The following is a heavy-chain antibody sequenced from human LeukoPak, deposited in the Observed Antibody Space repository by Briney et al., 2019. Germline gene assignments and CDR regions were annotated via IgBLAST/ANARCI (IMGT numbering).Heavy chain of an antibody. V-gene: IGHV4-61*01. CDR3: ARDRPTYSSAYFDY. CDR2: SGNS. Sequence: SETLSLTCTVSGDSISSGSYYWSWVRQPPGKGLEWIVNSGNSNYNPSLESRITISVDTSKNQFSLSLTSVTAADTAVYYCARDRPTYSSAYFDYWGQGILVTVSS. CDR1: GDSISSGSYY. D-gene: IGHD3-22*01. J-gene: IGHJ4*02.